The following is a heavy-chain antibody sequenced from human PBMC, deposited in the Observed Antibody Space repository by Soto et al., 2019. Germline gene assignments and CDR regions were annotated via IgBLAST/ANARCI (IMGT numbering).Heavy chain of an antibody. CDR1: GFTFSSYA. V-gene: IGHV3-23*01. CDR3: AKDLLRFLEWPNRYAFDI. CDR2: ISGSGGST. J-gene: IGHJ3*02. D-gene: IGHD3-3*01. Sequence: GGSLRLSCAASGFTFSSYAMSWVRQAPGKGLEWVSAISGSGGSTYYADSVKGRFTISRDNSKNTLYLQMNSLRAEDTAVYYCAKDLLRFLEWPNRYAFDIWGQGTMVTVSS.